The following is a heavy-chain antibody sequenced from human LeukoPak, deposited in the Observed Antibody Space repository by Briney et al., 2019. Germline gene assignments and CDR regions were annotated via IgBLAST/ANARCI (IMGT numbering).Heavy chain of an antibody. Sequence: GASVKVSCKASGYTFTSYYMHWVRPAPGQGLEWMGIINPSGGSTSYAQKFQGRVTMTRDTSTSTVYMELSSLRSEDTAVYYCARSEVLDYYDSSGYPPLPFDYWGQGTLVTVSS. V-gene: IGHV1-46*01. CDR2: INPSGGST. CDR1: GYTFTSYY. J-gene: IGHJ4*02. D-gene: IGHD3-22*01. CDR3: ARSEVLDYYDSSGYPPLPFDY.